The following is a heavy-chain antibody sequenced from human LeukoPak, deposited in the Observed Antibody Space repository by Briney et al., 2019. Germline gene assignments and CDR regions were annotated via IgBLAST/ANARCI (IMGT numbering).Heavy chain of an antibody. CDR3: AREKIGITTTINYFDP. CDR1: GYTFTGYY. CDR2: INPNSGGT. V-gene: IGHV1-2*02. Sequence: ASVKVSCKASGYTFTGYYMHWVRQAPGQGLEWMGWINPNSGGTNYAQKFQGRVTMTRDTSISTAYMELSRLRSDDTAVFYCAREKIGITTTINYFDPWGQGTLVTVSS. D-gene: IGHD1-7*01. J-gene: IGHJ5*02.